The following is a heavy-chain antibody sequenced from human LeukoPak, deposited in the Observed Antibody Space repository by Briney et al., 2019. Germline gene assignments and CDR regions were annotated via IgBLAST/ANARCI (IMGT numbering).Heavy chain of an antibody. D-gene: IGHD3-10*01. Sequence: GGSLRLSCAASGFTFSSYAMHWVRQAPGKGLEWVSSISSSSSYIYYADSVKGRFTISRDNAKNSLYLQMNSLRAEDTAVYYCARVMVRGVTPFDYWGQGTLVTVSS. CDR3: ARVMVRGVTPFDY. CDR2: ISSSSSYI. CDR1: GFTFSSYA. J-gene: IGHJ4*02. V-gene: IGHV3-21*01.